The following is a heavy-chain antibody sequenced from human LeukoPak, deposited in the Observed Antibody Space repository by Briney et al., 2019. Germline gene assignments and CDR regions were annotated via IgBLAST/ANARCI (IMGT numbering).Heavy chain of an antibody. J-gene: IGHJ4*02. CDR1: GFTFSNAW. D-gene: IGHD7-27*01. V-gene: IGHV3-15*01. Sequence: GGSLRLSCAASGFTFSNAWMNWVRQAPGKGLEWVGRIKSKTDGGTTDYAAPVKGRFTISRDDSRHTLYLQVHSLKTEDTAVYYCTTGNWGSFSYWGQGTLVTVSS. CDR3: TTGNWGSFSY. CDR2: IKSKTDGGTT.